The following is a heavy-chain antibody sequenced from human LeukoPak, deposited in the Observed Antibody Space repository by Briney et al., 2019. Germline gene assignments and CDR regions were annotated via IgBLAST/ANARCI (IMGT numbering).Heavy chain of an antibody. D-gene: IGHD5-12*01. V-gene: IGHV3-49*04. Sequence: GGSLRLSCTASGFTFGDYAMSWVRQAPGKGLEWVGFIRSKAYGGTTEYAASVKGRFTISRDDSKSIAYLQMNSLKTEDTAVYYCTRTRVVATITFDYWGRGTLVTVSS. J-gene: IGHJ2*01. CDR3: TRTRVVATITFDY. CDR2: IRSKAYGGTT. CDR1: GFTFGDYA.